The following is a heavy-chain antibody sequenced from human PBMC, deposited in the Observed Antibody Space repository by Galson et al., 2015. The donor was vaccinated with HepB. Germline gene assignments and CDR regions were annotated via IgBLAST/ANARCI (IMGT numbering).Heavy chain of an antibody. CDR1: GFSFSSYA. V-gene: IGHV3-21*01. J-gene: IGHJ4*02. D-gene: IGHD6-19*01. CDR3: APDSMPGIAVAGN. CDR2: ISSRSSYI. Sequence: SLRLSCAASGFSFSSYAMNWVRQAPGKGLEWVSSISSRSSYIYYADSVKGRFTISRDNAQDSLYLQMNSLRAEDTAVYYCAPDSMPGIAVAGNWGQGTLVIVSS.